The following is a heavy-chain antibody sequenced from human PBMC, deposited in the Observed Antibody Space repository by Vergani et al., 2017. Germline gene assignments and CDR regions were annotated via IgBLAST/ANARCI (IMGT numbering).Heavy chain of an antibody. CDR1: GFTFSSYG. CDR2: IWYDGSNK. CDR3: ARDSDSGSLDY. D-gene: IGHD1-26*01. V-gene: IGHV3-33*01. J-gene: IGHJ4*02. Sequence: QVQLVESGGGVVQPGRSLRLSCAASGFTFSSYGMHWVRQAPGKGLEWVAVIWYDGSNKYYADSVKGRFTISRDNFKNTLYLQMNSLRAEDTAVYYCARDSDSGSLDYWGQGTLVTVSS.